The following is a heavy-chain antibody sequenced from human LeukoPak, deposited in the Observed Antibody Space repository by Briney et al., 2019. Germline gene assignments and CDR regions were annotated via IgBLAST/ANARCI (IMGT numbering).Heavy chain of an antibody. Sequence: SETLSLTCTVSGGSISSYYWSWIRQPPGKGLEWIGYIYTSGSTNYNPSLKSRVTISVDTSKNQFSLKLSSVTAADTAVYYCARHVARRALCYFDYWGQGTLVTVSS. CDR2: IYTSGST. CDR3: ARHVARRALCYFDY. V-gene: IGHV4-4*09. J-gene: IGHJ4*02. CDR1: GGSISSYY. D-gene: IGHD2-21*01.